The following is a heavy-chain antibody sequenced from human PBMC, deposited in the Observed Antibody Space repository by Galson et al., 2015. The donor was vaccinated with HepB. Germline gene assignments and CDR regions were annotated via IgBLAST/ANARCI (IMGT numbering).Heavy chain of an antibody. Sequence: SLRLSCAASGFTFSSYWMSWVRQAPGKGLEWVANIKQDGSEKYYVDSVKGRFTISRDNAKNSLYLQMNSLRAEDTAVYYCARDGGYCSSTSCPADYYYGMDVRGQGTTVTVSS. CDR3: ARDGGYCSSTSCPADYYYGMDV. J-gene: IGHJ6*02. CDR1: GFTFSSYW. D-gene: IGHD2-2*01. V-gene: IGHV3-7*03. CDR2: IKQDGSEK.